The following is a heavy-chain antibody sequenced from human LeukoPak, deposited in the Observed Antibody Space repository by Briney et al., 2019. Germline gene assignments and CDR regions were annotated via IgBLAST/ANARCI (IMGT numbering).Heavy chain of an antibody. D-gene: IGHD1-1*01. CDR1: GGSISRYY. CDR2: IYYSGST. Sequence: SETLSLTCSVSGGSISRYYWSWIRQPPVKGLEWIGYIYYSGSTNYNPSLESRVTISVDTSKNQFSLKLSSVTAADTAVYYCARDGIWKDLWNWFDPWGQGTLATVSS. V-gene: IGHV4-59*01. CDR3: ARDGIWKDLWNWFDP. J-gene: IGHJ5*02.